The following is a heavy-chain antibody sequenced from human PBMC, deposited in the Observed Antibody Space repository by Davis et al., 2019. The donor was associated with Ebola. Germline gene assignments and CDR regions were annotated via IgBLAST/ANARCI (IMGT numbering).Heavy chain of an antibody. J-gene: IGHJ4*02. Sequence: GGSLRLSCAASGFTFDNAWMSWVRQAPGKGLEWVANIKQDGSERYYVDSVKGRFTTSRDNAKNSLYLQMSSLRVEDAAVYYCARDGRKGVDYWGQGTLVTVSS. V-gene: IGHV3-7*03. CDR3: ARDGRKGVDY. D-gene: IGHD2-15*01. CDR1: GFTFDNAW. CDR2: IKQDGSER.